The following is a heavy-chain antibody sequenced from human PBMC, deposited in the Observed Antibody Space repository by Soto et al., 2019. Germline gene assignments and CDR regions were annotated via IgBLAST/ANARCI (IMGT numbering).Heavy chain of an antibody. CDR2: INHSGST. J-gene: IGHJ6*03. CDR1: GGSFSGYY. CDR3: ARSARYCSSNSCYTFYYYYYYMDV. Sequence: SETLSLTCAVYGGSFSGYYWSWIRQPPGKGLEWIGEINHSGSTNYNPSLKSRVTISVDTSKNQLSLKLSSVTAADTAAYYCARSARYCSSNSCYTFYYYYYYMDVWGKGTTVTVSS. V-gene: IGHV4-34*01. D-gene: IGHD2-2*02.